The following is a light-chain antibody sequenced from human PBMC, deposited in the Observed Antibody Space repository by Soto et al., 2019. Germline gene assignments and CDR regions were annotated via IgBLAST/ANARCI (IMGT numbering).Light chain of an antibody. CDR2: KAF. CDR3: QQYDTYPFT. J-gene: IGKJ3*01. Sequence: DIQMTQSPSTLSASIGDRVTITCRASLSINNWLAWYQQKPGKAPKGLIYKAFSLESGVPSRFSGSESGTEFTLAINSQQPDDFAPYNCQQYDTYPFTFGPGTKVDIK. V-gene: IGKV1-5*03. CDR1: LSINNW.